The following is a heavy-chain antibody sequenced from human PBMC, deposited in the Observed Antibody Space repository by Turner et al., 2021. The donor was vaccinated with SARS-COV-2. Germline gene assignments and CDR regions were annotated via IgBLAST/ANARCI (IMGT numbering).Heavy chain of an antibody. J-gene: IGHJ6*02. CDR2: NFYMGSA. D-gene: IGHD5-18*01. CDR3: ARLMDTAMDYYGTDV. CDR1: GGSISSSSYY. V-gene: IGHV4-39*01. Sequence: QLQLQDSGPGLVKPSETLPLTCTVSGGSISSSSYYRGWIRQPPGKGLEWNGNNFYMGSAYYNPSLKSRVTISVAPSKNQFSLKLTSVTAADTAVYYCARLMDTAMDYYGTDVWGQGTTVTVSS.